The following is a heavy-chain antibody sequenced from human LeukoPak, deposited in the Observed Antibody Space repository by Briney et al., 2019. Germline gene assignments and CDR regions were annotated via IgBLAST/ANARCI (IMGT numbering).Heavy chain of an antibody. CDR2: IYYSGST. CDR3: ARDNTGNYLDFDY. D-gene: IGHD1-7*01. V-gene: IGHV4-59*01. Sequence: SETLSLTCAVSGGSISSNYWSWIRQPPRKGLEWIGYIYYSGSTNYNPSLKSRVTISVDTSKNQFSLKLSSVTATDTAVYYCARDNTGNYLDFDYWGQGTLVTVSS. J-gene: IGHJ4*02. CDR1: GGSISSNY.